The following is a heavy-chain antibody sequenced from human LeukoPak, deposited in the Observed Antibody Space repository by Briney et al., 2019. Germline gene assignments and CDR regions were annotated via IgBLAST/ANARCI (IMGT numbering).Heavy chain of an antibody. CDR3: ARLYSSSWYISE. D-gene: IGHD6-13*01. CDR2: IYYSGST. CDR1: GGSISSYY. Sequence: PSETLSLTCTVSGGSISSYYWSWIRQPPGKGLEWIGYIYYSGSTNYNPSLKSRVTISVDTSKNQFSLKLSSVTAADTAVYYCARLYSSSWYISEWGQGTLVTVSS. V-gene: IGHV4-59*01. J-gene: IGHJ4*02.